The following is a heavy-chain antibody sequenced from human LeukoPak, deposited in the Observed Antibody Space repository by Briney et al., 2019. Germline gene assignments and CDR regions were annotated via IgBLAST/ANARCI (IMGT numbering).Heavy chain of an antibody. V-gene: IGHV4-30-2*01. J-gene: IGHJ6*03. CDR3: ARRSPVVVPAAIIHYYYYMDV. CDR2: IYHSGST. D-gene: IGHD2-2*01. CDR1: GGSISSGGYY. Sequence: SQTLSLTCTVSGGSISSGGYYWSWIRQPPGQGLEWIGYIYHSGSTYYNPSLKSRVTISVDRSKNQFSLKLSSVTAADTAVYYCARRSPVVVPAAIIHYYYYMDVWGKGTTVTVSS.